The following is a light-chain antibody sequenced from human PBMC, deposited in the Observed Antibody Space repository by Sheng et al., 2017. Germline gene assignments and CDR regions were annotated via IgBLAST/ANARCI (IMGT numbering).Light chain of an antibody. CDR2: GNS. CDR1: SSNIGAGYD. V-gene: IGLV1-40*01. J-gene: IGLJ2*01. Sequence: QSVLTQPPSVSGAPGQRVTISCTGSSSNIGAGYDVHWYQHLPGTAPKLLIYGNSNRPSGVPDRFSGSKSGTSATLGISGLQTGDEADYFCGTWDTDLTGVVFGGGTKVTVL. CDR3: GTWDTDLTGVV.